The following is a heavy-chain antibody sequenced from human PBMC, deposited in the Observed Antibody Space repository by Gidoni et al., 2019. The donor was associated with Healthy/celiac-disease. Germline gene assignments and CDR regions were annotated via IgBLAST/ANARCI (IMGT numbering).Heavy chain of an antibody. CDR3: AREYAYYSGAFDI. J-gene: IGHJ3*02. CDR1: GFTFSSYW. CDR2: FNSDGSST. Sequence: EVQLVESGGGLVQPGGSLRLSCSSSGFTFSSYWMHWVRQAPGKGLVWVSRFNSDGSSTSYADSVKGRFTISRDNAKNTLYLQMNSLRAEDTAVYYCAREYAYYSGAFDIWGQGTMVTVSS. V-gene: IGHV3-74*01. D-gene: IGHD2-21*01.